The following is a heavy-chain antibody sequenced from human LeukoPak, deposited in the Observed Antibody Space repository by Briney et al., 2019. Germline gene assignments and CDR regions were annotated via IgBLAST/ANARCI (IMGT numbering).Heavy chain of an antibody. CDR2: IYYSGST. Sequence: SGTLSLTCTVSGGSISSYYWSWIRQAPGKGLEWIGYIYYSGSTNYNPSLKSRVTISVDTSKNQFSLKLSSVTAADTAVYYCARDAGSGSLSQFDYWGQGTLVTVSS. V-gene: IGHV4-59*01. J-gene: IGHJ4*02. D-gene: IGHD3-10*01. CDR3: ARDAGSGSLSQFDY. CDR1: GGSISSYY.